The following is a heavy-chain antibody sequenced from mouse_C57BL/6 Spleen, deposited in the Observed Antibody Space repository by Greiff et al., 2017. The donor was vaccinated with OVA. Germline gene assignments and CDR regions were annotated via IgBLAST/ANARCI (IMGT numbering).Heavy chain of an antibody. Sequence: VQLQQSGAELVKPGASVKLSCTASGFNIKDYYMHWVKQRTEQGLEWIGRIDPEDGDTKYAPKFKGKATLTADTSSNTAYLQLSSLTSEDTAVYYCAKTTTPRDYFDYWGQGTTLTVSS. V-gene: IGHV14-2*01. CDR2: IDPEDGDT. D-gene: IGHD1-1*01. CDR1: GFNIKDYY. J-gene: IGHJ2*01. CDR3: AKTTTPRDYFDY.